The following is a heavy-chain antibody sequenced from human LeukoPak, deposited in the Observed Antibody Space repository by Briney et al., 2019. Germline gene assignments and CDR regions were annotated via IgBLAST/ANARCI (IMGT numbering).Heavy chain of an antibody. CDR2: LGTDGTYT. J-gene: IGHJ5*02. CDR3: VRDPSNSGNWFDL. Sequence: PGGSLRLSCAASGFNLRYYWMHWVRQAPGKGLVWVSRLGTDGTYTNYADSVTGRFTISRDNAKSTLYLQMDSLRAEDTSFYYCVRDPSNSGNWFDLWGQGTLVTVSS. CDR1: GFNLRYYW. D-gene: IGHD4-11*01. V-gene: IGHV3-74*01.